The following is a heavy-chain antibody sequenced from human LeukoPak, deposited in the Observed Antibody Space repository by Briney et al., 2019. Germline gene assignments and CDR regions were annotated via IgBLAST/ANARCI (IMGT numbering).Heavy chain of an antibody. CDR3: ARGYQPRRIDYNFDY. CDR1: GYTFTSYG. J-gene: IGHJ4*02. Sequence: GASVKVSCKASGYTFTSYGISWVRQAPGQGLEWMGWMNPNSGNTGYAQKFQGRVTMTRNTSISTAYMELSSLRSEDTTVYYCARGYQPRRIDYNFDYWGQGTLVTVSS. V-gene: IGHV1-8*02. D-gene: IGHD4-11*01. CDR2: MNPNSGNT.